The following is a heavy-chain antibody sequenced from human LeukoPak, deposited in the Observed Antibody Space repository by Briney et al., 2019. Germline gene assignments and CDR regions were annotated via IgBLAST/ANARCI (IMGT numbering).Heavy chain of an antibody. V-gene: IGHV4-38-2*02. J-gene: IGHJ4*02. D-gene: IGHD6-13*01. CDR3: ARSRGIISDSTLDY. Sequence: SETLSLTCTISGYSISSGVYWGWIRQHPGKGLEWIGRSYHSGSTHYNSSLKSRVTISVDTSKNQLSLKLSSVTAADTAVYYCARSRGIISDSTLDYWGQGTLVTVSS. CDR1: GYSISSGVY. CDR2: SYHSGST.